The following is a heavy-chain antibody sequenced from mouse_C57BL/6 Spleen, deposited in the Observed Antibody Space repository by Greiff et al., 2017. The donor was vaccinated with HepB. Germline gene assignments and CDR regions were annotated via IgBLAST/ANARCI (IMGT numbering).Heavy chain of an antibody. D-gene: IGHD2-4*01. Sequence: EVQLQQSGPELVKPGASVKISCKASGYSFTGYYMNWVKQSPEKSLEWIGEINPSTGGTTYNQKFKAKATLTVDKSSSTAYMQLKSLTSEDSAVYYCASYYDYDRGVFDYWGQGTTLTVSS. CDR1: GYSFTGYY. CDR3: ASYYDYDRGVFDY. CDR2: INPSTGGT. J-gene: IGHJ2*01. V-gene: IGHV1-42*01.